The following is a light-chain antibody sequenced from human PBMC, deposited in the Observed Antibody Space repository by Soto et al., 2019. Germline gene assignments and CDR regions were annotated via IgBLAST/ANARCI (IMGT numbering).Light chain of an antibody. V-gene: IGLV2-14*01. CDR1: SSDIGVYNY. CDR2: EVS. CDR3: SSFTISRNTVI. J-gene: IGLJ2*01. Sequence: QSALTQPASVSGSPGQSITISCTGTSSDIGVYNYVSWYQQPPGKAPKLIIYEVSNRPSGLSNRFSGSKSGNTASLTISGLQAEDEADYYCSSFTISRNTVIFGGGTQLTVL.